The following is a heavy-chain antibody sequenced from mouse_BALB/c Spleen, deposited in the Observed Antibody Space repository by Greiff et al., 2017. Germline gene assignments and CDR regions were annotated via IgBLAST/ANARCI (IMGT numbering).Heavy chain of an antibody. CDR3: ARNYGYYAMDD. D-gene: IGHD1-1*01. J-gene: IGHJ4*01. V-gene: IGHV14-3*02. CDR2: IDPANGNT. CDR1: GFNIKDTY. Sequence: VQLKESGAELVKPGASVKLSCTASGFNIKDTYMHWVKQRPEQGLEWIGRIDPANGNTKYDPKFQGKATITADTSSNTAYLQLSSLTSEDTAVYYCARNYGYYAMDDWGQGTSVTVSS.